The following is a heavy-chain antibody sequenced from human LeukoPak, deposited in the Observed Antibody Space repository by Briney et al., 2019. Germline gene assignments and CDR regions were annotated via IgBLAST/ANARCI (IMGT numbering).Heavy chain of an antibody. D-gene: IGHD1-1*01. CDR1: GASINTYY. V-gene: IGHV4-59*08. CDR3: ARHRIQLERRSAFDI. CDR2: IYYSGST. Sequence: NPSETLSLTCSVSGASINTYYWSWIRQPPGKGLEWIGYIYYSGSTNYNPSLKSRFTMSVDSSESRFSLKLSSVTAADTAVYYCARHRIQLERRSAFDIWGQGTMLTVSS. J-gene: IGHJ3*02.